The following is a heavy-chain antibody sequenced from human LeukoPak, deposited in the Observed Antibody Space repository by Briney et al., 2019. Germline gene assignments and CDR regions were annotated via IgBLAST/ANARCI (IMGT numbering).Heavy chain of an antibody. CDR2: IYYSGST. J-gene: IGHJ4*02. D-gene: IGHD1-7*01. V-gene: IGHV4-59*01. CDR1: GGSISSYY. Sequence: SETLSLTCTVSGGSISSYYWSWLRQPPGKGLEWIGYIYYSGSTNYNPTLKSRVTISVDRSKNQFSLKLRSVTAADTAVYYCARGIQDDYGHNWNLFDYWGQGTLVTVSS. CDR3: ARGIQDDYGHNWNLFDY.